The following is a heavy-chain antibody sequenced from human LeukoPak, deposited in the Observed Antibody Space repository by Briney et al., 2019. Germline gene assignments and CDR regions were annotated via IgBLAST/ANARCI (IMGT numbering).Heavy chain of an antibody. V-gene: IGHV3-23*01. CDR2: ISGSGGST. CDR1: GFTFSSYA. D-gene: IGHD2-2*01. CDR3: AKGEYQLLNFDY. J-gene: IGHJ4*02. Sequence: PGGSLRLTCAASGFTFSSYAMSWVRQAPGKGLEWVSAISGSGGSTYYADSVKGRFTISRDNSKNTLYLQMNSLRAEDTAVYYCAKGEYQLLNFDYWGQGTLVTVSS.